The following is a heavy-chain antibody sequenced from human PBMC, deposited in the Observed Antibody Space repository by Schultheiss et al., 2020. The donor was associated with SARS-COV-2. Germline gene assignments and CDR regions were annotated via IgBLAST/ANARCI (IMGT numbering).Heavy chain of an antibody. Sequence: SVKVSCKASGGTFSSYAISWVRQAPGQGLEWMGGIIPIFGTANYAQKFQGRVTITADESTSTAYMELSSLRSEDTAVYYCASRGRRELGLSVFGGQGTLVTVSS. J-gene: IGHJ4*02. V-gene: IGHV1-69*13. CDR1: GGTFSSYA. CDR3: ASRGRRELGLSVF. CDR2: IIPIFGTA. D-gene: IGHD1-26*01.